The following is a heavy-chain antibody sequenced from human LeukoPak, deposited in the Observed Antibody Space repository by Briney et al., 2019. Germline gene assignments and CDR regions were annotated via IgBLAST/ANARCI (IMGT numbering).Heavy chain of an antibody. Sequence: PGGSLRLSCAASGFTFSSYWMTWVRQAPGKGLEWVANIKQDGSEKNFVDSVKGRFTISRDNAKNSLYLQMDSLRAEDTAVYYCARDFRAWSLDYWGQGTLVTVSS. CDR2: IKQDGSEK. CDR1: GFTFSSYW. V-gene: IGHV3-7*01. J-gene: IGHJ4*02. CDR3: ARDFRAWSLDY. D-gene: IGHD2-15*01.